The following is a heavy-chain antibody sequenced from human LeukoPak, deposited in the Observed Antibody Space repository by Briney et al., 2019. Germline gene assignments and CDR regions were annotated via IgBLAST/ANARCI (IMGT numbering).Heavy chain of an antibody. Sequence: GGSLRLSCAASGFTFNSYAMNWVRQVPGKGLVWVSRIDSDGSSTSYADSVKGRFTISRDNAKNTLYLQMNSLRAEDTAVYYCARIYCSSTSCYHYFDYWGQGTLVTVSS. CDR2: IDSDGSST. CDR1: GFTFNSYA. CDR3: ARIYCSSTSCYHYFDY. V-gene: IGHV3-74*01. D-gene: IGHD2-2*01. J-gene: IGHJ4*02.